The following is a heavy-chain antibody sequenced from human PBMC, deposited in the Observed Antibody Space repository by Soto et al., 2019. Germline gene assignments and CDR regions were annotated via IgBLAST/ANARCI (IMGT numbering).Heavy chain of an antibody. D-gene: IGHD3-22*01. CDR2: INAGNGNT. Sequence: ASVKVSCKDSGYTFTSYAMHWVRQAPGQRLEWMGWINAGNGNTKYSQKFQGRVTITRDTSASTAYMELSSLRSEDTAVYYCARXDRVRVRVSRYPFGLRYWGQGTLVTVSS. J-gene: IGHJ4*02. CDR3: ARXDRVRVRVSRYPFGLRY. CDR1: GYTFTSYA. V-gene: IGHV1-3*01.